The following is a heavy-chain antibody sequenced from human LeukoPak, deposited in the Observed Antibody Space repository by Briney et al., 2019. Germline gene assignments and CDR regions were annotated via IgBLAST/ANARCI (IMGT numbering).Heavy chain of an antibody. D-gene: IGHD3-10*01. V-gene: IGHV4-4*07. Sequence: KPSEPLSLPFNASGASISSYYWSWIRKPPGKGLEWFGLIYTSGSTNYNPSLKSRVPISVDTSKNQFSLELSSVTAADTAVYYCARETGYYGSGSGIDYWGQGTLVTVSS. J-gene: IGHJ4*02. CDR2: IYTSGST. CDR1: GASISSYY. CDR3: ARETGYYGSGSGIDY.